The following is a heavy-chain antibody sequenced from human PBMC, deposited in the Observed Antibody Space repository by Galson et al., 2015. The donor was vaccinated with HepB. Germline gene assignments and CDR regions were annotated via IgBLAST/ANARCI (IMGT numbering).Heavy chain of an antibody. V-gene: IGHV5-10-1*01. CDR1: GYRITSYW. D-gene: IGHD3/OR15-3a*01. Sequence: QSGAEVKKPGESLRISCKGSGYRITSYWISWVRQMPGKGLEWMGRIDPSDSDTNYSPSFQGHVTMSADKSISTAYLQWSSLKASDTAIYYCARVANDFYGMDVWGQGTTVTVSS. CDR2: IDPSDSDT. CDR3: ARVANDFYGMDV. J-gene: IGHJ6*02.